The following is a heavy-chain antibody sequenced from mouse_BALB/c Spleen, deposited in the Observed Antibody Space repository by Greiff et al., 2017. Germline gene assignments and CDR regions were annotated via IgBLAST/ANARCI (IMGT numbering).Heavy chain of an antibody. D-gene: IGHD1-2*01. CDR2: INPSNGRT. CDR3: ARLLLRLRYFDV. Sequence: QVQLQQPGAELVKPGASVKLSCKASGYTFTSYWMHWVKQRPGQGLEWIGEINPSNGRTNYNEKFKSKATLTVDKSSSTAYMQLSSLTSEDSAVYYCARLLLRLRYFDVWGAGTTVTVSS. V-gene: IGHV1S81*02. CDR1: GYTFTSYW. J-gene: IGHJ1*01.